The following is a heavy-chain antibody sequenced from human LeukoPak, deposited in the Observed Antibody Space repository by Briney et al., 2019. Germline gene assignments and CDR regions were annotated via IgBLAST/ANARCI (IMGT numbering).Heavy chain of an antibody. CDR2: INSDGSTT. CDR3: ARDRGWLQLVAYSDY. V-gene: IGHV3-74*01. Sequence: PGGSLRLSCAASGFNFNNYWMHWVRQAPGKGLVWVSRINSDGSTTTYADSVKGRFTISRDNAQNSLYLQMNSLRAEDTAVYYCARDRGWLQLVAYSDYWGQGTLVTVSS. J-gene: IGHJ4*02. CDR1: GFNFNNYW. D-gene: IGHD5-24*01.